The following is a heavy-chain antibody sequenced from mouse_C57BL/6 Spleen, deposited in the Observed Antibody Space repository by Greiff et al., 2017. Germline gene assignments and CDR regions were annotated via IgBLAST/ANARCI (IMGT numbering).Heavy chain of an antibody. Sequence: QVQLHQPWTELVPPWSSVPLSCPASFYTFTSSWMHWVNQRPGPGLSWIGNINPSNGCTNYNEKFKSKATLTVDKSSSTAYMQLSSLTSEDSAVYYCARLDGYYGDAMDYWGQGTSVTVSS. CDR1: FYTFTSSW. V-gene: IGHV1-53*01. D-gene: IGHD2-3*01. CDR3: ARLDGYYGDAMDY. J-gene: IGHJ4*01. CDR2: INPSNGCT.